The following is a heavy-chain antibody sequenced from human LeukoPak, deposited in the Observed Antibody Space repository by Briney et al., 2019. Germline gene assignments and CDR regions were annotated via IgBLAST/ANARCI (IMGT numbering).Heavy chain of an antibody. CDR3: TRDHYYDSSGYYYPEAFDI. V-gene: IGHV3-21*01. CDR2: ISSSSSYI. CDR1: GFTFTTYS. D-gene: IGHD3-22*01. Sequence: GGSLRLSCAASGFTFTTYSMNGVRQAPARGLQWVSSISSSSSYIFYADSVKGRFTNSRDNAKNSLYLQMNSLRAEDTAVYYCTRDHYYDSSGYYYPEAFDIWGQGTMVTVSS. J-gene: IGHJ3*02.